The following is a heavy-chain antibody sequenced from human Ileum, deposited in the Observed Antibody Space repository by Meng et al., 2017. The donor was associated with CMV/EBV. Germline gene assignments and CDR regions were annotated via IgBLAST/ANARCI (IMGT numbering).Heavy chain of an antibody. CDR1: GGSIRRGSSY. V-gene: IGHV4-61*02. CDR3: AGGAITGTTEVPFDY. CDR2: IYTSEST. Sequence: QPQASCPGLVKPSQTLSLTCSVSGGSIRRGSSYWSWIRTPAGKGLEWIGRIYTSESTNYNPYLKSRVTISVDTSKNQFSLKLSSVTATDTAVYYCAGGAITGTTEVPFDYWGQGTLVTVSS. J-gene: IGHJ4*02. D-gene: IGHD1-20*01.